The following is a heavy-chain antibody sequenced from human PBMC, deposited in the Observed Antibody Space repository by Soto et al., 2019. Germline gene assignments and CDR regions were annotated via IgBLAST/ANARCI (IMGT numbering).Heavy chain of an antibody. Sequence: GASVKVSCKASGGTFSSYTISWVRQDPGQGLEWMGRIIPILGIANYAQKFQGRVTITADKSTSTAYMELSSLRSEDTAVYYCARDRAESIFGVVIKTDYYYYYMDVWGKGTTVTVSS. CDR1: GGTFSSYT. J-gene: IGHJ6*03. D-gene: IGHD3-3*01. V-gene: IGHV1-69*04. CDR2: IIPILGIA. CDR3: ARDRAESIFGVVIKTDYYYYYMDV.